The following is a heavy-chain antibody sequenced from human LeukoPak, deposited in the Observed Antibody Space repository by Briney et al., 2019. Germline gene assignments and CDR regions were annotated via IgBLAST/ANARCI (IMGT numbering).Heavy chain of an antibody. J-gene: IGHJ4*02. V-gene: IGHV3-23*01. D-gene: IGHD3-22*01. Sequence: GGSLRLSCAASGFTFSSYAMSWVRQAPGKGLEWVSAISGSGGSTYYADSVRGRFTISRDNSKSTLYLQMNSLRAEDTAVYYCAKGGYYYDPNDYWGQGTLVTVSS. CDR2: ISGSGGST. CDR1: GFTFSSYA. CDR3: AKGGYYYDPNDY.